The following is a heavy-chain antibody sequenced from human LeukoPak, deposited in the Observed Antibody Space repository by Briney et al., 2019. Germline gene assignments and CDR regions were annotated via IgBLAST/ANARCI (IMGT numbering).Heavy chain of an antibody. Sequence: GGSLRLSCAASGFTFSSYAMSWVRQAPGKGLEWGSAISGNGGSTYYADSVKGRFTISRDNSKNPLYLKMNRLRDEDTAVYYCAKDRGYYDSSGFDYWGQGTLVTVSS. D-gene: IGHD3-22*01. J-gene: IGHJ4*02. CDR1: GFTFSSYA. CDR3: AKDRGYYDSSGFDY. CDR2: ISGNGGST. V-gene: IGHV3-23*01.